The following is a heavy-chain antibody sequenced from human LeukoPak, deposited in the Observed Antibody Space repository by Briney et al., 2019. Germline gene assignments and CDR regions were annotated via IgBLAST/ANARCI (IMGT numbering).Heavy chain of an antibody. Sequence: GGSLRLSCAASGFTFDDYAMHWVRQAPGKGLEWVSLISWDGGSTYYADSVKGRFTISRDNSKNSLYLQMNSLRAEDTALYYCAKDMLKWPPSSLTYCGGDCTSGGFDYWGQGTLVTVSS. CDR1: GFTFDDYA. D-gene: IGHD2-21*02. V-gene: IGHV3-43D*03. CDR3: AKDMLKWPPSSLTYCGGDCTSGGFDY. J-gene: IGHJ4*02. CDR2: ISWDGGST.